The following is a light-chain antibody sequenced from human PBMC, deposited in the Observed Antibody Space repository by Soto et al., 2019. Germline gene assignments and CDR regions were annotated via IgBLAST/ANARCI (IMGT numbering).Light chain of an antibody. J-gene: IGLJ2*01. Sequence: QSALTQPRSVSGSPGQSVTISCTGTSSDVGGYNYVSWYQQHPGKAPKLMIYDVNKRPSGVPDRFSGSKSGNTASLTISGLQAEDEADYHCCSYAGSYTVVFGGGTKLTVL. V-gene: IGLV2-11*01. CDR3: CSYAGSYTVV. CDR2: DVN. CDR1: SSDVGGYNY.